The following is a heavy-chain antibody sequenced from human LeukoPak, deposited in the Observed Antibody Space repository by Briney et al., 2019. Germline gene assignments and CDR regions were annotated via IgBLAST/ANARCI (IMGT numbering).Heavy chain of an antibody. Sequence: GGSLRLSCAASGFTFTYNGMNWVRQAPGKGLEWVSFISRSSTTIYYADSVKGRFTISRDNAKNSLYLLMNSLRAEDTAVYYCAKDPSDCSSTSCYVDYWGQGTLVTVSS. CDR2: ISRSSTTI. V-gene: IGHV3-48*01. J-gene: IGHJ4*02. CDR3: AKDPSDCSSTSCYVDY. CDR1: GFTFTYNG. D-gene: IGHD2-2*01.